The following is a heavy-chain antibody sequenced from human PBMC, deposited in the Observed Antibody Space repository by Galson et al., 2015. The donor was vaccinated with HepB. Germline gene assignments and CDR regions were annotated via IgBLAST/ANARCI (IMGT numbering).Heavy chain of an antibody. Sequence: SLGLSCAASGFTFSNYKMNWVRQAPGKGLEWISYISTTTNTIYYADSVKGRFTISRDNAKNSLYLQMNSLRDEDTAVYYCARNLPYYDFWSGSYYFDYWGQGTLVTVSS. CDR1: GFTFSNYK. CDR3: ARNLPYYDFWSGSYYFDY. V-gene: IGHV3-48*02. CDR2: ISTTTNTI. D-gene: IGHD3-3*01. J-gene: IGHJ4*02.